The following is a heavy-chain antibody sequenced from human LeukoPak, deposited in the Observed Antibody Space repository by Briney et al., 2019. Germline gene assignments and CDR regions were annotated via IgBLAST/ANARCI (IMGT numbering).Heavy chain of an antibody. D-gene: IGHD7-27*01. CDR1: GFTFSSYA. V-gene: IGHV3-30*04. CDR2: IARDGKDK. Sequence: GGSLRLSCAASGFTFSSYAMHWVRQAPGKGPEWVTVIARDGKDKHHADSVKGRFTISRDNSKNTLYLQMNSLRAEDTAVYYCARGMGRTGENWFDPWGQGTLVTVSS. J-gene: IGHJ5*02. CDR3: ARGMGRTGENWFDP.